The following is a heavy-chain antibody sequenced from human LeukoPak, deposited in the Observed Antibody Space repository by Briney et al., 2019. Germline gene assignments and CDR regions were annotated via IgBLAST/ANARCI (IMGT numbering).Heavy chain of an antibody. Sequence: GGSLRLSCAASGFTFSNYGMHWVRQAPVKGLEWVAFIRYDGSNTYYTDSVKGRFTISRDNSKNTLYLQMSGLRPEDTAVYYCAKDRRTYYFDNWGQGTLVTVSS. D-gene: IGHD1-1*01. V-gene: IGHV3-30*02. CDR2: IRYDGSNT. CDR3: AKDRRTYYFDN. J-gene: IGHJ4*02. CDR1: GFTFSNYG.